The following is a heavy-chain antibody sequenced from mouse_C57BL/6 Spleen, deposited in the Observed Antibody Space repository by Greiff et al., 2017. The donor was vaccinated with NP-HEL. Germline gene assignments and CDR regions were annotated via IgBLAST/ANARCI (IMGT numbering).Heavy chain of an antibody. CDR2: IYPGDGDT. D-gene: IGHD1-1*01. J-gene: IGHJ2*01. CDR1: GYAFSSSW. CDR3: ARYSTTVGRSYYFDY. V-gene: IGHV1-82*01. Sequence: QVQLQQSGPELVKPGASVKISCKASGYAFSSSWMNWVKQRPGKGLEWIGRIYPGDGDTNYNGKFKGKATLTADKSSSTAYMQLSSLTSEDSAVYFCARYSTTVGRSYYFDYWGQGTTLTVSS.